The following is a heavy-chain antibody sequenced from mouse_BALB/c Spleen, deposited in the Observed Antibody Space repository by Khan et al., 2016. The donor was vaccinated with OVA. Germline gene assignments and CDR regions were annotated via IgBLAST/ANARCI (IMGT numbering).Heavy chain of an antibody. V-gene: IGHV2-6-4*01. Sequence: QVQLKESGPGLVVPSQSLSITCTVSGFSLSRYNIHWVRQPPGKGLEWLGMIWGGGGTDSTSTLKSRLSISKDNSKSQVFLKRNSLQTEDTAMYYCARAYYRYDGYYAMDYWGQGTSVTVSS. J-gene: IGHJ4*01. CDR2: IWGGGGT. CDR3: ARAYYRYDGYYAMDY. CDR1: GFSLSRYN. D-gene: IGHD2-14*01.